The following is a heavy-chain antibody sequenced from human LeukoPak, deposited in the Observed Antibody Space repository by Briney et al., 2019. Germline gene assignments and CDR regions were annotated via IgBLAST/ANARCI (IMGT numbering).Heavy chain of an antibody. J-gene: IGHJ4*02. CDR2: IYPGDSDT. V-gene: IGHV5-51*01. CDR3: ARSTYDSSSYLFDY. Sequence: GESLEISCKASGYSFTNYWIGWVRQMPGKGLEWMGIIYPGDSDTRYSPSFEGQVTISADKSISTAYLQWSSLKASDTAMYYCARSTYDSSSYLFDYWGQGTLVTVSS. D-gene: IGHD3-22*01. CDR1: GYSFTNYW.